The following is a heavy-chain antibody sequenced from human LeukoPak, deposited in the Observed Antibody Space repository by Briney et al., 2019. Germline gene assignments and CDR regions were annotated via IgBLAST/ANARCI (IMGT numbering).Heavy chain of an antibody. D-gene: IGHD3-16*02. CDR3: ARGDDRRGYYDYIWGSYRSAPGYFDY. Sequence: SETLSRTCTVSGGSISSDYWSWIRQPPGKGLEWIGYIYYSGSTNHNPSLKSRVTISVDTSKNQFSLKLSSVTAADTAVYYCARGDDRRGYYDYIWGSYRSAPGYFDYWGQGTLVTVSS. V-gene: IGHV4-59*01. CDR2: IYYSGST. CDR1: GGSISSDY. J-gene: IGHJ4*02.